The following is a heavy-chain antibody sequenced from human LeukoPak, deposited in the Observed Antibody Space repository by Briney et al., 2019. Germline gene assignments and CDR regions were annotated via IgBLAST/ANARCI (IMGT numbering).Heavy chain of an antibody. CDR2: INHSGST. Sequence: SETLSLTCAVYGGSFSGYYWSWIRQPPGKGLEWIGEINHSGSTNYNPSLKSRVTISVDTSKNQFSLKLSSVTAADTAVYYCARGKYYYDSSGYLSYWGQGTPVTVSS. V-gene: IGHV4-34*01. J-gene: IGHJ4*02. CDR1: GGSFSGYY. CDR3: ARGKYYYDSSGYLSY. D-gene: IGHD3-22*01.